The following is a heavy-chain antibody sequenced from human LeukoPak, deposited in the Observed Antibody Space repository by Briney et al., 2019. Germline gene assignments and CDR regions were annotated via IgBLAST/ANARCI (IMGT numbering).Heavy chain of an antibody. D-gene: IGHD2-2*02. J-gene: IGHJ4*02. CDR2: ISGSGDGT. Sequence: GGSLRLSCAASGFTFSSYVMSWVRHAPGKGLEWVLAISGSGDGTYYADSVKGRFTISRDNSKDTFYLQMNSLRAEDTAVYYCASRNLRDCSSISCYIPLYYWGQGTVVTVSS. V-gene: IGHV3-23*01. CDR1: GFTFSSYV. CDR3: ASRNLRDCSSISCYIPLYY.